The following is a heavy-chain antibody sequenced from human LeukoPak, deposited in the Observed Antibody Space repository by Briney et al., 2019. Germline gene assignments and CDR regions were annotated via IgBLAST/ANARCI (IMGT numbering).Heavy chain of an antibody. CDR3: AKVLANYDFWSGYYPNYYYYGMDV. J-gene: IGHJ6*02. Sequence: GGSLRLSCAASGFTFSSYAMSWVRQAPGKGLEWVSAITGIGGSTYYADSVKGRFTISRDSSKNTLYLQMNSLRAEDTAVYYCAKVLANYDFWSGYYPNYYYYGMDVWGQGTTVTVSS. CDR2: ITGIGGST. V-gene: IGHV3-23*01. D-gene: IGHD3-3*01. CDR1: GFTFSSYA.